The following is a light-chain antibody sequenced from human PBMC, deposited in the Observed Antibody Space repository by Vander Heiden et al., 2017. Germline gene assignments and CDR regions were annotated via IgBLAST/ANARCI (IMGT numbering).Light chain of an antibody. V-gene: IGLV1-51*02. Sequence: QSVLTQPPSGSAAPGQKVTIPCSGSSSNIGNNYVSWYQQLPGTAPKLLIYENNKRPSGIPDRFSGSKSGTSATLGITGLQTGDEADYYCGTWDSSLSVVFGGGTKLTVL. CDR2: ENN. CDR3: GTWDSSLSVV. J-gene: IGLJ2*01. CDR1: SSNIGNNY.